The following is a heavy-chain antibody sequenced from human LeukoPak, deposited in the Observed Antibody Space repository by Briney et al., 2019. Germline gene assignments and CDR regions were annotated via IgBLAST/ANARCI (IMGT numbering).Heavy chain of an antibody. CDR3: ARLDVSGARTSEHPNENFDY. Sequence: GESLKISCKGSGYSFTSYWIGWVRQMPGKGLEWMGIIYPGDSDTRYSPSFQGQVTTSADKSISTAYLQWSSLKASDTAMYYCARLDVSGARTSEHPNENFDYWGQGTLVTVSS. CDR2: IYPGDSDT. J-gene: IGHJ4*02. V-gene: IGHV5-51*01. D-gene: IGHD3-10*01. CDR1: GYSFTSYW.